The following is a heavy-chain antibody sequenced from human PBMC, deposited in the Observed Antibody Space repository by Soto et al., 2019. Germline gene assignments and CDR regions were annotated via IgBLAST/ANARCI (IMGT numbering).Heavy chain of an antibody. CDR3: AKDRDIVVVVAATGPLGYYFDY. Sequence: GGSLRLSCAASGFTFSSYGMHWVRQAPGKGLEWVAVISYDGSNKYYADSVKGRFTISRDNSKNTLYLQMNSLRAEDTAVYYCAKDRDIVVVVAATGPLGYYFDYWGQGTLVTVSS. D-gene: IGHD2-15*01. J-gene: IGHJ4*02. CDR1: GFTFSSYG. V-gene: IGHV3-30*18. CDR2: ISYDGSNK.